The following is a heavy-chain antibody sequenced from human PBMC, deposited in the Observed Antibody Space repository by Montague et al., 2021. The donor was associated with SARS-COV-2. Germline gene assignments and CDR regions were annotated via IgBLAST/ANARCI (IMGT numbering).Heavy chain of an antibody. CDR1: GGSISSSSYN. CDR3: TRHVHMTWPEPSPGFDY. Sequence: SETLSLTCTVSGGSISSSSYNWGWVRQPPGKGLEWIGSVDYSGXPXYXXXXKXRVTIYVDTSKNQLSLKLSSVTAADTAVYYCTRHVHMTWPEPSPGFDYWGQGTLVTVSS. CDR2: VDYSGXP. V-gene: IGHV4-39*01. J-gene: IGHJ4*02. D-gene: IGHD1-1*01.